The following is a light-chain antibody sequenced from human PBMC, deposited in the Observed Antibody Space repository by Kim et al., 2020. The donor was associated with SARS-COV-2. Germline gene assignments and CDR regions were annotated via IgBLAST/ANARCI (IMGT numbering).Light chain of an antibody. J-gene: IGKJ5*01. CDR1: QGLLHRNGNYY. V-gene: IGKV2-28*01. Sequence: PASISGMFRQGLLHRNGNYYLDWDLQKPGPSPQLLFYVGSNRTGGFPDRCSGSGSGTDFTLKISRVEAEDVVVYYCMQALQTPPAFGQGTRLEIK. CDR2: VGS. CDR3: MQALQTPPA.